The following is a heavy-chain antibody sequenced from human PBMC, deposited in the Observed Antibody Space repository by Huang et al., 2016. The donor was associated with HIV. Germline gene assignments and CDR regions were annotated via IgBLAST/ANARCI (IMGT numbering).Heavy chain of an antibody. J-gene: IGHJ4*02. CDR3: VRDPRIQSWLNYFDY. D-gene: IGHD3-22*01. CDR2: IKSDGSSS. Sequence: EVQLVESGGGLVQPGGSLRLSCAASGFTFSSYWMHWVRQVPGQGLVWVSRIKSDGSSSGYADSVKGRFTIARDNAKNTVNLQMNSLRVEDTGVYYCVRDPRIQSWLNYFDYWGQGTLVSVSS. V-gene: IGHV3-74*01. CDR1: GFTFSSYW.